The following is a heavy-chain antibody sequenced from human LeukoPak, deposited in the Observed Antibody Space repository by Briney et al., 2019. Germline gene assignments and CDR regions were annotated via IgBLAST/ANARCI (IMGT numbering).Heavy chain of an antibody. J-gene: IGHJ4*02. V-gene: IGHV4-34*01. CDR1: GGSFSGYY. CDR3: ARASATVNSTPFDY. Sequence: PSETLSLTCAVYGGSFSGYYWSWIRQPPGKGLEWIGEINHSGSTNYNPSLKSRVTISVDTSKNQFSLKLTSVTAADTAVYYCARASATVNSTPFDYWGQGTLVTVSS. D-gene: IGHD5-12*01. CDR2: INHSGST.